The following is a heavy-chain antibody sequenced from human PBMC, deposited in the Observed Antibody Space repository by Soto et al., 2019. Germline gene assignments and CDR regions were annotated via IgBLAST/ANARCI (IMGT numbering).Heavy chain of an antibody. V-gene: IGHV4-4*02. CDR2: IYHRGAT. CDR1: AASISPNNW. Sequence: PSETLSLTCGVSAASISPNNWWSCGRQPPGKELEWIGEIYHRGATNYKPSLKSRVTISVDQSKNQFSLKLNSVTAADTAVYYWATRGGFYFDYWGQGTLRTVS. J-gene: IGHJ4*02. CDR3: ATRGGFYFDY. D-gene: IGHD3-16*01.